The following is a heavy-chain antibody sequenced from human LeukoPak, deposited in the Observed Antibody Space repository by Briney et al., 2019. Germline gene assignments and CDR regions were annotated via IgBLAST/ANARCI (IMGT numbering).Heavy chain of an antibody. CDR2: ISSSGSTI. CDR1: GFTFSDYY. J-gene: IGHJ4*02. V-gene: IGHV3-11*01. Sequence: GGSLRLSCAASGFTFSDYYMSWIRQAPGKGPEWLSYISSSGSTIKYTDSVKGRFTISRDNAKNSLYLQMNSLRAEDTAVYYCARDHGDYGGHFDYWGQGTLVTVSS. D-gene: IGHD4-17*01. CDR3: ARDHGDYGGHFDY.